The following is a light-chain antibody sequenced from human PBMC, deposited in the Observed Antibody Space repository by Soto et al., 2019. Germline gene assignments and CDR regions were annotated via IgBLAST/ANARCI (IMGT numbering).Light chain of an antibody. CDR3: QEYDGAPPVT. CDR2: DAS. Sequence: EIVLTQSPDTLSLSPGERATLSCRASQSVRSERLAWYQQKPGQAPRLVIFDASTRATGIPERFSGSGSGTHFTLTITSLKPEDFAVYYCQEYDGAPPVTFGLGTRLEI. J-gene: IGKJ5*01. CDR1: QSVRSER. V-gene: IGKV3-20*01.